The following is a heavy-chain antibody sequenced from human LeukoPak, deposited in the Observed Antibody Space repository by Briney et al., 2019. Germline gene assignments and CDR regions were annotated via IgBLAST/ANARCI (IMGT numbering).Heavy chain of an antibody. CDR3: ARVNLVATTFDY. J-gene: IGHJ4*02. V-gene: IGHV4-30-4*01. CDR2: IYYSGST. D-gene: IGHD5-12*01. Sequence: SETLSLTCTVSGGSISSGDYYWSWIRQPPGKGLEWIGYIYYSGSTYYNPSLKSRVTISVDTSKNQFSLKLSSVTAADTAVYYCARVNLVATTFDYWGQGTLVTVSS. CDR1: GGSISSGDYY.